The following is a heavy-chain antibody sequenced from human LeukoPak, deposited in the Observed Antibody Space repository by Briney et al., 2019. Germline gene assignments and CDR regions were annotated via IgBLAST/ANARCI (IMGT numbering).Heavy chain of an antibody. CDR2: IYSGGST. D-gene: IGHD3-22*01. CDR1: GFTFSSYA. Sequence: GGSLRLSCAASGFTFSSYAMSWVRQAPGKGLEWVSAIYSGGSTYYADSVKGRFTISRDNSKNTLYLQMNSLRAEDTAVYYCARDETDSSGWYDYWGQGTLVTVSS. CDR3: ARDETDSSGWYDY. V-gene: IGHV3-66*01. J-gene: IGHJ4*02.